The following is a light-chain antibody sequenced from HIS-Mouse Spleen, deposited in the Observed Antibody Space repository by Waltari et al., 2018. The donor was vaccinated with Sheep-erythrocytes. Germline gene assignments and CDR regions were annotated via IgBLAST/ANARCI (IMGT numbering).Light chain of an antibody. Sequence: QSALTQPPSPSGSPGQSVTISSTGPISAVGAYNASSCYQQHPGKAPKLMIYEVSKRPSGVPDRFSGSKSGNTASMTVSGLQAEDEADYYCSSYAGSNNWVFGGGTKLTVL. CDR3: SSYAGSNNWV. CDR2: EVS. J-gene: IGLJ3*02. CDR1: ISAVGAYNA. V-gene: IGLV2-8*01.